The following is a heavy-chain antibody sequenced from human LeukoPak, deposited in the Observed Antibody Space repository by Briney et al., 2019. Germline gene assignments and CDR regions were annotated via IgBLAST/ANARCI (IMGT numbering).Heavy chain of an antibody. V-gene: IGHV4-59*08. CDR2: IYYSGST. CDR3: ARRPIAAAGGFDY. CDR1: GGSISSYY. J-gene: IGHJ4*02. D-gene: IGHD6-13*01. Sequence: SETLSLTCTVSGGSISSYYWSWIRQPPGKGPEWIGYIYYSGSTNYNPSLKSRVTISVDTSKNQFSLKLSSVTAADTAVYYCARRPIAAAGGFDYWGQGTLVTVSS.